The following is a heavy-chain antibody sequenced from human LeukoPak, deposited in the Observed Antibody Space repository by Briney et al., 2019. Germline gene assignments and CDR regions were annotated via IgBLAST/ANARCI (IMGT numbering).Heavy chain of an antibody. Sequence: SETLSLTCAVYGGSFSCYYWSWIRPPPGKGREWIGEINHSGSTNYNPSLKSRVTISVDTSKNQFSLKLSSVTAADTAVYYCARPTTVTTHYFQHWGQGTLVTVSS. D-gene: IGHD4-17*01. CDR2: INHSGST. J-gene: IGHJ1*01. CDR1: GGSFSCYY. CDR3: ARPTTVTTHYFQH. V-gene: IGHV4-34*01.